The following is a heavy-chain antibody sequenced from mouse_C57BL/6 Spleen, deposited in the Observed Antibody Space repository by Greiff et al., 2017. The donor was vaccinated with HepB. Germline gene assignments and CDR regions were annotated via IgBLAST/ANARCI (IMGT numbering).Heavy chain of an antibody. CDR2: IYPGDGDT. CDR3: ARGGGKAWFAY. V-gene: IGHV1-82*01. Sequence: VQLQESGPELVKPGASVKISCKASGYAFSSSWMNWVKQRPGKGLEWIGRIYPGDGDTNYNGKFKGKATLTADKSSSTAYMQLSSLTSEDSAVYFCARGGGKAWFAYWGQGTLVTVSA. CDR1: GYAFSSSW. D-gene: IGHD1-1*02. J-gene: IGHJ3*01.